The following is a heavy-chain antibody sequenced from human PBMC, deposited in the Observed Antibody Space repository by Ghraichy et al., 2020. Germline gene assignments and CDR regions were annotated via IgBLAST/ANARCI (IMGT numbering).Heavy chain of an antibody. CDR2: IRNDGRNE. V-gene: IGHV3-30*02. J-gene: IGHJ4*02. Sequence: LTCAASGFTFSSYGMHWVRQAPGKGLEWVAYIRNDGRNEDYADSVKGRFAISRDNSKNTLHLQMNSLRVEDTAMYYCAVVAISYFFDLWGQGTLVTVSS. CDR1: GFTFSSYG. D-gene: IGHD5-12*01. CDR3: AVVAISYFFDL.